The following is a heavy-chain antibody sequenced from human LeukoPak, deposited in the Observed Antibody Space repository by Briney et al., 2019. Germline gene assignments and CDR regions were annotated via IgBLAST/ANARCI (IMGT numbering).Heavy chain of an antibody. CDR2: INPNSGGT. J-gene: IGHJ6*02. D-gene: IGHD2-2*01. Sequence: ASVKVFCKASGYTFTGYYMHWVRQAPGQGLEWMGWINPNSGGTNYAQKFQGRVTMTRDTSISTAYMELSRLRSDDTAVYYCARTGYCSSTSCYADYYYGMDVWGQGTTVTVSS. CDR3: ARTGYCSSTSCYADYYYGMDV. V-gene: IGHV1-2*02. CDR1: GYTFTGYY.